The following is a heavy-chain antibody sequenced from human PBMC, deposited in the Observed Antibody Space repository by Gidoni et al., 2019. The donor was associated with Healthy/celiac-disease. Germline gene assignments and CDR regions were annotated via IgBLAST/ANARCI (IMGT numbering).Heavy chain of an antibody. J-gene: IGHJ6*02. V-gene: IGHV3-30*18. CDR1: GFTFSSYG. CDR2: ISYDGSNK. CDR3: ANSSPYYDILTGYSGYYYGMDV. D-gene: IGHD3-9*01. Sequence: QVQLVESGGGVVQPGRSLRLSCAAYGFTFSSYGMHWVPQAPGKGLEWVAVISYDGSNKYYADSVKGRFTISRDNSKNTLYLQMNSLRAEDTAVYYCANSSPYYDILTGYSGYYYGMDVWGQGTTVTVSS.